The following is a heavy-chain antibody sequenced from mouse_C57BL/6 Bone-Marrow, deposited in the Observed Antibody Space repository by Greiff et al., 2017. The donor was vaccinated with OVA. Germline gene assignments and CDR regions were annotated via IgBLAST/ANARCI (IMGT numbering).Heavy chain of an antibody. Sequence: VMLVESGPGLVQPSQSLSITCTVSGFSLTSYGVHWVRQSPGKGLEWLGVIWSGGSTDYNAAFISRLSISKDNSKSQVFFKMNSLQADDTAIYYCARNSLYDGYYEAMDYWGQGTSVTVSS. CDR2: IWSGGST. V-gene: IGHV2-2*01. D-gene: IGHD2-3*01. CDR3: ARNSLYDGYYEAMDY. CDR1: GFSLTSYG. J-gene: IGHJ4*01.